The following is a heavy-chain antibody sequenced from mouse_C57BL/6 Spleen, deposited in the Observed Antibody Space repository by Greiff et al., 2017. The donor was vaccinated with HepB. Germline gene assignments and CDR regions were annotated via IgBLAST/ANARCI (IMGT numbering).Heavy chain of an antibody. Sequence: QVQLQQSGAELVRPGSSVKLSCKASGYTFTSYWMDWVKQRPGQGLEWIGNIYPSDSETHYNQKFKDKATLTVDKSSSTAYMQLSSPTSEDSAVYYCARSGYSNRFAYWGQGTLVTVSA. CDR3: ARSGYSNRFAY. D-gene: IGHD2-5*01. CDR1: GYTFTSYW. CDR2: IYPSDSET. V-gene: IGHV1-61*01. J-gene: IGHJ3*01.